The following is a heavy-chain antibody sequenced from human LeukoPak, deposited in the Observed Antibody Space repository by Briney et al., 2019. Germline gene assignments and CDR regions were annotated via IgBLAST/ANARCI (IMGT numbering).Heavy chain of an antibody. V-gene: IGHV4-59*01. J-gene: IGHJ4*02. CDR1: GGSISGYY. CDR3: ASHQAGGSFDY. D-gene: IGHD1-26*01. CDR2: IYCSGSSGST. Sequence: PSETLSLTCIVSGGSISGYYWSWIRQPPGKGLEWIGYIYCSGSSGSTDYNPSLKSRVTISVDMSKNQFSLKLSSVTAADTALYYCASHQAGGSFDYWGQGTLVTVSS.